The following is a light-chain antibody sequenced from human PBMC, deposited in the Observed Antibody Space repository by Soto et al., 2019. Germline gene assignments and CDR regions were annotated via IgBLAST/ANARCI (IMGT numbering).Light chain of an antibody. CDR2: DAS. V-gene: IGKV1-5*01. CDR1: QSISSW. CDR3: QQYNSYWT. Sequence: DVQMTQFPSTLSASVGGRVTITGRASQSISSWLAWYQQRPGKARKILIYDASSLESGVPSRFSGRGSGTEFTLTISSMQPDDFATYYCQQYNSYWTFGQGTKVDIK. J-gene: IGKJ1*01.